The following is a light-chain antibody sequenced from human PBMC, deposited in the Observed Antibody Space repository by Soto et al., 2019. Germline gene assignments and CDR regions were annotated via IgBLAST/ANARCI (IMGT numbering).Light chain of an antibody. CDR1: SSDIGSNT. Sequence: QSVLTQPPSASGTPGQRVTISCSGSSSDIGSNTVGWYQQLPGTAPKLLIYSDNQRPSGVPDRFSGSKSGTSASLAISGLQSDDDADYYCAAWDDMLIGYVFGTGTKLTVL. V-gene: IGLV1-44*01. J-gene: IGLJ1*01. CDR2: SDN. CDR3: AAWDDMLIGYV.